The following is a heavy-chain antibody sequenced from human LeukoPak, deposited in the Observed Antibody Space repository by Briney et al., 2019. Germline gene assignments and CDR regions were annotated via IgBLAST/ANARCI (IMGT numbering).Heavy chain of an antibody. D-gene: IGHD2-2*01. Sequence: GGSLRLSCAASGFTFSSYSMSWVRQAPGKGLEWVSYISSSSSTIYYADSVKGRFTISRDNAKNSLYLQMNSLREEDTAVYYCARGFVVVPAAIGGDAFDIWGQGTMVTVSS. V-gene: IGHV3-48*02. J-gene: IGHJ3*02. CDR1: GFTFSSYS. CDR3: ARGFVVVPAAIGGDAFDI. CDR2: ISSSSSTI.